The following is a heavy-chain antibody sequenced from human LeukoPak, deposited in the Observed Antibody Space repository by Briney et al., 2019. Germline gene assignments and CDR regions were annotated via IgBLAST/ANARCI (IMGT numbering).Heavy chain of an antibody. CDR3: ARAVHRDIYFDY. CDR1: GLTVTSNH. J-gene: IGHJ4*02. CDR2: IYGGVST. V-gene: IGHV3-66*01. Sequence: GGSLRLSCAASGLTVTSNHISWVRQAPGKGLEWVSVIYGGVSTYYADYVKGRFTISRVNSKNTLSLQMNSRRAEDTAVYYCARAVHRDIYFDYWGQGTLVTVSS. D-gene: IGHD1-1*01.